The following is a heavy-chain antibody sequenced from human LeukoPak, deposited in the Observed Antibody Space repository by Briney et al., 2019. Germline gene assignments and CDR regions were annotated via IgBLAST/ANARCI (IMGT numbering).Heavy chain of an antibody. CDR1: GGTFSSYA. J-gene: IGHJ4*02. V-gene: IGHV1-69*06. Sequence: GASVKVSCTASGGTFSSYAISWVRQAPGQGLEWMGGIIPIFGTANYAQKFQGRVTITADKSTSTAYMELSSLRSEDTAVYYCASIAVAGTNSDYWGQGTLVTVSS. CDR2: IIPIFGTA. D-gene: IGHD6-19*01. CDR3: ASIAVAGTNSDY.